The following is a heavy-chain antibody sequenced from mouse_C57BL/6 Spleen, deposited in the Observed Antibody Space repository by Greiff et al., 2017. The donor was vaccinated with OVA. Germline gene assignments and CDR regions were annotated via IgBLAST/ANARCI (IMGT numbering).Heavy chain of an antibody. V-gene: IGHV1-15*01. J-gene: IGHJ2*01. CDR3: TRRGIYYDYDEDY. CDR1: GYTFTDYE. Sequence: VKLQQSGAELVRPGASVTLSCKASGYTFTDYEMHWVKQTPVHGLEWIGAIDPETGGTAYNQKFKGKAILTADKSSSTAYMELRSLTSEDSAVYYCTRRGIYYDYDEDYWGQGTTLTVSS. D-gene: IGHD2-4*01. CDR2: IDPETGGT.